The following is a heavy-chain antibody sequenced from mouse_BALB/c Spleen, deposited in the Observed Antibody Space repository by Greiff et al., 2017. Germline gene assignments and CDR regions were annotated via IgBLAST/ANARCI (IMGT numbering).Heavy chain of an antibody. J-gene: IGHJ1*01. CDR1: GYTFTSYW. CDR3: ARKTTEWYFDV. Sequence: DLVKPGASVKLSCKASGYTFTSYWINWINQRPGQGLEWIGRIAPGSGSTYYNEMFKGKATLTVDTYSSTAYIQLSSLSSEDSAVYFCARKTTEWYFDVWGAGTTVTVSS. V-gene: IGHV1S41*01. CDR2: IAPGSGST.